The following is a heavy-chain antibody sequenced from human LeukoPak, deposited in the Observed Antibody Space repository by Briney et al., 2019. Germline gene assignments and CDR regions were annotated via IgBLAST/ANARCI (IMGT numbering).Heavy chain of an antibody. Sequence: KPSETLSLTCAVYGGAFSGYYWSWIRQPPGKGLEWIGEINHRGSTNYNPSLKSRVTISVDTSKNQFSLKLSSVTAADTAVYYCARGVADIVVVVAATRHYYYYYMDVWGKGTTVTVSS. CDR1: GGAFSGYY. CDR3: ARGVADIVVVVAATRHYYYYYMDV. J-gene: IGHJ6*03. D-gene: IGHD2-15*01. V-gene: IGHV4-34*01. CDR2: INHRGST.